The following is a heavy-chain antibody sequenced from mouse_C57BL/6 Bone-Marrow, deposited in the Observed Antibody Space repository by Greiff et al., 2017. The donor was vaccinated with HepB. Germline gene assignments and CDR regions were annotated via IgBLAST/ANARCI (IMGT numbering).Heavy chain of an antibody. J-gene: IGHJ3*01. CDR3: ARNLNWFAY. CDR1: GFSLTSYG. Sequence: QVQLKESGPGLVQPSQSLSITCTVSGFSLTSYGVHWVRQSPGKGLEWLGVIWSGGSTDYNAAFISRLSISKDNSKSQVFFKMNSLQADDTAIYYCARNLNWFAYWGQGTLVTVSA. V-gene: IGHV2-2*01. CDR2: IWSGGST.